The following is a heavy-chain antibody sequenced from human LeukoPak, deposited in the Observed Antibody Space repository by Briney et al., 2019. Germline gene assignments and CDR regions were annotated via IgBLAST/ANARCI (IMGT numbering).Heavy chain of an antibody. CDR3: FREGGD. CDR2: ISWNSGSR. Sequence: GRSLRLPCAASGFTFDDYAMHWVRQAPGKGLEWVSGISWNSGSRGYADSVRGRFTISRDTARNSLYLQMNSLRAEDTAIYYCFREGGDWGQGTLVTVSS. V-gene: IGHV3-9*01. D-gene: IGHD3-10*01. J-gene: IGHJ4*02. CDR1: GFTFDDYA.